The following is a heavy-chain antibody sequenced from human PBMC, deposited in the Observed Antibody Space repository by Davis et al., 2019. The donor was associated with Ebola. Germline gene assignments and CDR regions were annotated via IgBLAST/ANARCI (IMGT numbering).Heavy chain of an antibody. CDR2: IYYSGST. V-gene: IGHV4-61*05. CDR3: ARGPTTVTTRNWFDP. J-gene: IGHJ5*02. Sequence: MPSETLSLSCTVTGGSISSSSYYWGWIRQPPGKGLEWIGYIYYSGSTNYNPSLKSRVTISVDTSKNQFSLKLSSVTAADTAVYYCARGPTTVTTRNWFDPWGQGTLVTVSS. D-gene: IGHD4-17*01. CDR1: GGSISSSSYY.